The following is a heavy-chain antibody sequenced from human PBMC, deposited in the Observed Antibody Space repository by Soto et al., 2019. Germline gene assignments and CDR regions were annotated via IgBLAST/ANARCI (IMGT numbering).Heavy chain of an antibody. Sequence: SETLSLTCTVSGGSISSSSYYWGWIRQPPGKGLEWIGSIYYSGSTFYNPSLKSRVTISVDTSKNQFSLKLSSVTAADTAVYYCATFYGDYGSYWGQVTLVTVS. D-gene: IGHD4-17*01. J-gene: IGHJ4*02. CDR2: IYYSGST. V-gene: IGHV4-39*01. CDR3: ATFYGDYGSY. CDR1: GGSISSSSYY.